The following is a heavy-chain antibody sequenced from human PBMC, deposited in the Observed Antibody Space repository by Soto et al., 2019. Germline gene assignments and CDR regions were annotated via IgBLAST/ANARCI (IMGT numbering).Heavy chain of an antibody. CDR2: INPNSGGT. V-gene: IGHV1-2*02. CDR3: ARGTFPRIAAAGNDY. J-gene: IGHJ4*02. CDR1: GYTFTGYY. D-gene: IGHD6-13*01. Sequence: QVQLVQSGAEVKKPGASVKVSCKASGYTFTGYYMHWVRQAPGQGLEWMGWINPNSGGTNYAQKFQGRVTMTRDTSISTAYMELSRLRSDDTAVYYCARGTFPRIAAAGNDYWGQGTLVTVSS.